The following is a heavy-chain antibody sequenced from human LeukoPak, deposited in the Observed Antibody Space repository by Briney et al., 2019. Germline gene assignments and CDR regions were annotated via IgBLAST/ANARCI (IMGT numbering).Heavy chain of an antibody. D-gene: IGHD3-3*01. CDR2: ISGSGHSS. J-gene: IGHJ4*02. CDR3: AKVTYYDFWSGPTGLDY. Sequence: GGSLRLSCAASGFAFSTYAMSWVRQAPGKGLEWVSGISGSGHSSYYADSVKGRFTISRDNSKNTLWLQMNSLRAEDTAVYYCAKVTYYDFWSGPTGLDYWGQGTLVTVSS. V-gene: IGHV3-23*01. CDR1: GFAFSTYA.